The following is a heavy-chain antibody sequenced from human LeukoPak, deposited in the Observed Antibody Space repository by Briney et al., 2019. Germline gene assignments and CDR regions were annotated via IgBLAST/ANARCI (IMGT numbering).Heavy chain of an antibody. D-gene: IGHD6-13*01. CDR3: ARGTAPGGIAAAGTFSH. J-gene: IGHJ4*02. V-gene: IGHV1-69*13. CDR1: GGTFSSYA. CDR2: IIPIFGTA. Sequence: ASVKVSCKASGGTFSSYAISWVRQAPGQGLEWMGGIIPIFGTANYAQKFQGRVTITADESTSTAYMELSSLRSEDTAVYYCARGTAPGGIAAAGTFSHWGQGTLVTVSS.